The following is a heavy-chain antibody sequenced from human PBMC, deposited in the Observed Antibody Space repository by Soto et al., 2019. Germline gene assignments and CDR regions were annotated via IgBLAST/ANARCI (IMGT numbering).Heavy chain of an antibody. CDR1: GFTFSSYW. CDR2: INSDGSST. Sequence: GGSLRLSCAASGFTFSSYWMHWVRQAPGKGLVWVSRINSDGSSTSYADSVKGRFTISRDNAKNTLYLQMNSLRAEDKAVYYCARWVGSGDCSSTSCYFASSYYYYYYGMDVWGQGTTVTVSS. J-gene: IGHJ6*02. CDR3: ARWVGSGDCSSTSCYFASSYYYYYYGMDV. V-gene: IGHV3-74*01. D-gene: IGHD2-2*01.